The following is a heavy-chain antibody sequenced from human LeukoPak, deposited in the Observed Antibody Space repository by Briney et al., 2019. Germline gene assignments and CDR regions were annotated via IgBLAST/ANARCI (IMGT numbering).Heavy chain of an antibody. CDR3: ARDLPTRFDP. V-gene: IGHV3-15*01. Sequence: GGSLRLSCPTSGFTFINAGMSWVRQAPGKGLEWVGHIKSKTDGGTTDYAAPVKGRFIILRDDSKNTLYLQMNSLKTEDTAVYYCARDLPTRFDPWGQGTLVTVSS. CDR1: GFTFINAG. CDR2: IKSKTDGGTT. J-gene: IGHJ5*02.